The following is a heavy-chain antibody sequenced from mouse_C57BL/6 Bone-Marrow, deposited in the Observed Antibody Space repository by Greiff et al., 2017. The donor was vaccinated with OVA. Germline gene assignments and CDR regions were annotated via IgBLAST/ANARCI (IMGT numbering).Heavy chain of an antibody. CDR2: IWSGGST. Sequence: QVQLQQSGPGLVQPSQRLSITCTVSGFSLTSYGVHWVRQSPGKGLEWLGVIWSGGSTDYNAAFISRLSISKDNSKSQVFLKMNSLQADDTAIYYCARNGRWLLPFYWYFDVWGTGTTVTVSS. CDR3: ARNGRWLLPFYWYFDV. D-gene: IGHD2-3*01. CDR1: GFSLTSYG. J-gene: IGHJ1*03. V-gene: IGHV2-2*01.